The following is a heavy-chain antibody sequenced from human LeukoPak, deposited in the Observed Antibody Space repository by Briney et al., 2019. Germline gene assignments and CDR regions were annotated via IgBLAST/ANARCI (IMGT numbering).Heavy chain of an antibody. J-gene: IGHJ4*02. CDR2: IYYSGST. CDR1: GGSISSSSYS. D-gene: IGHD3-22*01. Sequence: SETLSLTCSVSGGSISSSSYSWGWIRQPPGKGLEWLGRIYYSGSTYYNPSLQRRVAISVETSKNQFSLKLISVTAAETAVYSWENGPRVYYYDSSGYPYYFDYWGQGTLVTVSS. V-gene: IGHV4-39*07. CDR3: ENGPRVYYYDSSGYPYYFDY.